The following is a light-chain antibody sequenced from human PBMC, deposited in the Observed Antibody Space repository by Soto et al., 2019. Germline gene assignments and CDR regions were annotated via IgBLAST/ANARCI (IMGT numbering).Light chain of an antibody. CDR2: EVS. CDR1: SSDVGGYNF. Sequence: QSVLTQPPSASGSPGQSVTISCTGTSSDVGGYNFVSWYQQHPGKAPKLMIYEVSERPSGVPDRFSGSKSGNTASLTVSGLQAEDVADYYCSSYAGSNIVVFGGGTKLTVL. J-gene: IGLJ2*01. V-gene: IGLV2-8*01. CDR3: SSYAGSNIVV.